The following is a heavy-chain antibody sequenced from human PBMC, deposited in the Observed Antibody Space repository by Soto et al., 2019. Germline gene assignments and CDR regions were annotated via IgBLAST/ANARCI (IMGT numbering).Heavy chain of an antibody. CDR3: ATGGRVVAGSWDDASDI. CDR1: GYTFTSYA. Sequence: ASVKVSCKASGYTFTSYAMDWVRQAPGQGLEWMGWINGGSGYTKYSQKFQGRVTITRDTSASTAYMELSSLRSEDAAVYYCATGGRVVAGSWDDASDIWGQGTMVTVSS. J-gene: IGHJ3*02. V-gene: IGHV1-3*01. D-gene: IGHD2-15*01. CDR2: INGGSGYT.